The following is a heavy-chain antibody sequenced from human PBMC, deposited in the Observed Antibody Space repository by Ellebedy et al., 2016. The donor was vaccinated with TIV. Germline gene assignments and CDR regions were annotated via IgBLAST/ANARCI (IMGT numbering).Heavy chain of an antibody. D-gene: IGHD4-23*01. Sequence: PGGSLRLSCAASGLTFSSHAMSWVRQAPGKGLEWVSYITESGGNTYYADSVKGRFTISRDNSKDTLYLQMNSLRAEDTAIYYCARDPVGVGTAFDVWGQGTMVTVSS. CDR2: ITESGGNT. CDR3: ARDPVGVGTAFDV. V-gene: IGHV3-23*01. CDR1: GLTFSSHA. J-gene: IGHJ3*01.